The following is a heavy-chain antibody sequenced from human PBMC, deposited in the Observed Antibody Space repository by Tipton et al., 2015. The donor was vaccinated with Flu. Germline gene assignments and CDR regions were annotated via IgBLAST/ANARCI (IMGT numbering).Heavy chain of an antibody. CDR1: GYSISSGYY. J-gene: IGHJ4*02. CDR3: ARLTGDSVRGVIDY. Sequence: TLSLTCAVSGYSISSGYYWGWVRQPPGKGLEWIGTIYHSGSTYYNPSLKSRLTMSVDTSKNQFSLKLGSATAADTAVYYCARLTGDSVRGVIDYWGQGTLVTVSS. CDR2: IYHSGST. D-gene: IGHD3-10*02. V-gene: IGHV4-38-2*01.